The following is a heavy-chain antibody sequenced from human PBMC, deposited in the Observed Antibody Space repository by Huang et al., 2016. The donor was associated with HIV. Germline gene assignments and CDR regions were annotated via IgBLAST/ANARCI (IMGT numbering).Heavy chain of an antibody. Sequence: QVRLVQSGAEVKKPGSSVKVSCKASGGTFGSYAISWVRQAPGQGLEWMVGFIHILATANYDLRFQGRVTVTADESTSAVYMEVRGLRFEDTAVYYCARDLSYSSGWYTDAFNVWGQGTMVVVSS. J-gene: IGHJ3*01. CDR1: GGTFGSYA. V-gene: IGHV1-69*13. D-gene: IGHD3-22*01. CDR3: ARDLSYSSGWYTDAFNV. CDR2: FIHILATA.